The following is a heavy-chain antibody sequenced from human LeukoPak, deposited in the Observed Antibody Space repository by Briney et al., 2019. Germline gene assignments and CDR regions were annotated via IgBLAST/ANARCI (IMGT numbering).Heavy chain of an antibody. CDR1: GFTFSSYA. J-gene: IGHJ4*02. CDR3: ATYAREGFDY. Sequence: GGSLRLSYVASGFTFSSYAMSWVRQAPGKGLEWVSAISGSGGSTYYADSVKGRFTISRDNSKNTLYLQMNSLRAEDTAVYYCATYAREGFDYWGQGTLVTVSS. V-gene: IGHV3-23*01. CDR2: ISGSGGST.